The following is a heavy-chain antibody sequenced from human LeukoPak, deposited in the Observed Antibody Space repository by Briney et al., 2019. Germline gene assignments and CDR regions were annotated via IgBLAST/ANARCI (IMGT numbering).Heavy chain of an antibody. CDR3: AKDAQRGFDYSNSLQN. V-gene: IGHV3-33*06. Sequence: GSLRLSCAASGFTFSHYGMHWVRQTPGAGLEWVAVIWSDGSDKYYAKSVKGRFTIPRDNSKNSLFLQMNSLRAEDTAVYYCAKDAQRGFDYSNSLQNWGQGILVTVSS. CDR1: GFTFSHYG. D-gene: IGHD4-11*01. CDR2: IWSDGSDK. J-gene: IGHJ1*01.